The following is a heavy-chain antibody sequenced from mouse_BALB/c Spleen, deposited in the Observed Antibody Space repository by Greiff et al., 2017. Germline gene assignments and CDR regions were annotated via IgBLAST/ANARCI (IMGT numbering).Heavy chain of an antibody. V-gene: IGHV6-6*02. CDR3: TRDGNYGWFAY. Sequence: EVKLVESGGGLVQPGGSMKLSCVASGFTFSNYWMNWVRQSPEKGLEWVAEIRLKSNNYATHYAESVKGRFTISRDDSKSSVYLQMNNLRAEDTGIYYCTRDGNYGWFAYWGQGTLVTVSA. CDR1: GFTFSNYW. CDR2: IRLKSNNYAT. J-gene: IGHJ3*01. D-gene: IGHD2-1*01.